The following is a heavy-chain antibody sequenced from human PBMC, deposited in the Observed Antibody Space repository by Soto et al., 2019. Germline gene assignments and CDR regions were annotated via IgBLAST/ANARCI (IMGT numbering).Heavy chain of an antibody. CDR3: GRHPATSETYFYGMDV. J-gene: IGHJ6*02. CDR1: GGSVSSSSFF. V-gene: IGHV4-39*01. CDR2: IYYSGTT. Sequence: LSLTCTVSGGSVSSSSFFWGWIRQSPGKGLEWIGSIYYSGTTYYNPSLKSRVTISVDTSKSQFSLRVSSVTAADTAVYYCGRHPATSETYFYGMDVWGQGTTVTVSS.